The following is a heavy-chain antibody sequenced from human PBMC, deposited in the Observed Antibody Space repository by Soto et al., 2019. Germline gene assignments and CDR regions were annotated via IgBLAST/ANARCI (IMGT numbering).Heavy chain of an antibody. J-gene: IGHJ4*02. CDR3: AITTYYDSSGYYYDY. V-gene: IGHV1-69*13. Sequence: SVKVSCKASGYTFTSYGISWVRQAPGQGLEWMGGIIPNFGKANYAQKFQGRVTITADESTNTAYMGLSSLRSEDTAVYYCAITTYYDSSGYYYDYWGQGTLVTVSS. CDR1: GYTFTSYG. CDR2: IIPNFGKA. D-gene: IGHD3-22*01.